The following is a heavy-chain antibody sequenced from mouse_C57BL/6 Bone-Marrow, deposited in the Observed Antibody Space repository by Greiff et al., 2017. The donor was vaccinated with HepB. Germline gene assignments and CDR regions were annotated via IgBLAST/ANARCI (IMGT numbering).Heavy chain of an antibody. CDR2: IYPGDGDT. CDR1: GYAFSSSW. CDR3: ARWTKGFAY. Sequence: VQVVESGPELVKPGASVKISCKASGYAFSSSWMNWVKQRPGKGLEWIGRIYPGDGDTNYNGKFKGKATLTADKSSSTAYMQLSSLTSEDSAVYFCARWTKGFAYWGQGTLVTVSA. V-gene: IGHV1-82*01. J-gene: IGHJ3*01.